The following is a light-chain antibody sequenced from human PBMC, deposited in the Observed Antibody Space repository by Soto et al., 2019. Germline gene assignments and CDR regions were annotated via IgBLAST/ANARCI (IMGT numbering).Light chain of an antibody. CDR2: GAS. J-gene: IGKJ1*01. CDR1: QSVSSSN. CDR3: QQYGSSPWT. Sequence: EIVLTQSPGTLSLSPGERATLSCRASQSVSSSNLAWYQQKPGQAARLLIYGASSRATGIPDRFSGSGSGTDFTLTISRLEPEDFAVYYCQQYGSSPWTFGQGTKVEIK. V-gene: IGKV3-20*01.